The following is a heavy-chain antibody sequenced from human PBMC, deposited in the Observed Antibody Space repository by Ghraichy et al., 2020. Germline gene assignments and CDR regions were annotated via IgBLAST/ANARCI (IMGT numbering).Heavy chain of an antibody. CDR3: ARPDGPSGSYIY. J-gene: IGHJ4*02. CDR1: GGSISSSSYY. CDR2: IYYSGST. V-gene: IGHV4-39*01. Sequence: SQTLSLTCTVSGGSISSSSYYWGWIRQPPGKGLEWIGSIYYSGSTYYNPSLKSRVTISVDTSKNQFSLKLSSVTAADTAVYYCARPDGPSGSYIYWGQGTLVTVSS. D-gene: IGHD3-10*01.